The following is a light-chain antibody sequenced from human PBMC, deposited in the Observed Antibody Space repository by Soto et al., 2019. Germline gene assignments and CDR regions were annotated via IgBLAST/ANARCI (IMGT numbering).Light chain of an antibody. CDR1: QGISSY. Sequence: AIRMTQSPSSLSASTGDRVTITCRASQGISSYLAWYQQKPGKAPKLLIYAASTLQSGVPSRFSGSGSGTDFTLTFSCLQSEDFATYYCQQYYSYPATFGQGTKVEIK. CDR3: QQYYSYPAT. CDR2: AAS. J-gene: IGKJ1*01. V-gene: IGKV1-8*01.